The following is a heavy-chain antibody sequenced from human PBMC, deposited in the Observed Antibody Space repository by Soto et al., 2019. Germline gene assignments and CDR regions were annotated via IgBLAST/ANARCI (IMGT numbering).Heavy chain of an antibody. CDR1: GYSFTNYW. Sequence: LKISCKASGYSFTNYWIGWVRQMPGEGLEWMGTIYPGDSDTRYSPSFEGQVAFSVDTSINTAYLHWTSLKASDTAVYYCAIQHPLDSSAWYNWGQGTVVTVSS. CDR3: AIQHPLDSSAWYN. V-gene: IGHV5-51*01. CDR2: IYPGDSDT. J-gene: IGHJ4*02. D-gene: IGHD6-19*01.